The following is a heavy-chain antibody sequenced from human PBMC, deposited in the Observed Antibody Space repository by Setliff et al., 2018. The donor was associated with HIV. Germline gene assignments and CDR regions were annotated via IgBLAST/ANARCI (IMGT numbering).Heavy chain of an antibody. Sequence: ASVKVSCKASGYTFTDYYIHWVRQAPGQGLEWVGWIYPNTGGTNYAQKFQGRVTMTRDTSTSTAYMELRSLRSDDTAVYYCGRSETRDSRGLYYWGQGTLVTVSS. CDR1: GYTFTDYY. J-gene: IGHJ4*02. CDR2: IYPNTGGT. CDR3: GRSETRDSRGLYY. V-gene: IGHV1-2*02. D-gene: IGHD3-22*01.